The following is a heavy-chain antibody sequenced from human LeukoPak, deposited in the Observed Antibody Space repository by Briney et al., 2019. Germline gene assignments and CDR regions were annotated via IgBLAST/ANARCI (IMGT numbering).Heavy chain of an antibody. CDR2: ISYDGSNK. D-gene: IGHD3-10*01. Sequence: GGSLRLSCEASGFTFSTYGMHWVRQAPGKGLEWVAVISYDGSNKFYADSVKGRFTLSRDNSKNTLYLQMNSLRIEDTAVYYCGRGSVGFGELNYWGQGTLVTVSS. CDR1: GFTFSTYG. J-gene: IGHJ4*02. V-gene: IGHV3-30*03. CDR3: GRGSVGFGELNY.